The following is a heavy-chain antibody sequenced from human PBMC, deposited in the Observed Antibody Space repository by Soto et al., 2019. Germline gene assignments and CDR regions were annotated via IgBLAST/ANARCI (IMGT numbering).Heavy chain of an antibody. Sequence: GGSLRLSCAASGFTFSSDAMTWVRQAPGKGLEWVSGISGSGDSTYYADSVRGRFTISRDNSKNTLYLQMNSLRAEDTAVYYCARVNYHDSSGDFWGQGTLVTVSS. CDR3: ARVNYHDSSGDF. V-gene: IGHV3-23*01. J-gene: IGHJ4*02. D-gene: IGHD3-22*01. CDR1: GFTFSSDA. CDR2: ISGSGDST.